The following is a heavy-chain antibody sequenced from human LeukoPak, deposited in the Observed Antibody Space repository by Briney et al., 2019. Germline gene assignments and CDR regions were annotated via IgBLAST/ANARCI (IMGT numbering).Heavy chain of an antibody. D-gene: IGHD3-10*01. CDR1: GFTFSSYW. J-gene: IGHJ4*02. CDR2: INSDGSST. V-gene: IGHV3-74*01. CDR3: ARGRYYGSGSYYLY. Sequence: GGSLRLSCAASGFTFSSYWMHWVRHAPGTGLVWVSRINSDGSSTSYADSVKGRFTISRDNAKNTLYLQMNSLRAEDTAVYYCARGRYYGSGSYYLYWGQGTLVTVSS.